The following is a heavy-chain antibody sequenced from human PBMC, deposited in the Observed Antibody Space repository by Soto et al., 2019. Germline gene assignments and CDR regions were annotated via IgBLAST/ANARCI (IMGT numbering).Heavy chain of an antibody. D-gene: IGHD2-2*01. J-gene: IGHJ5*02. CDR2: VYFDGST. CDR1: GGSISGTTYY. V-gene: IGHV4-39*02. CDR3: ARGGISRIYQLPPFDP. Sequence: QLQLQESGPGLVKPSETLSLTCIVSGGSISGTTYYWAWIRQPPGKGPEWIGSVYFDGSTYYNPSLKSRVTISVDTSMNHFSLRLTSVTAADTALYYCARGGISRIYQLPPFDPWGQGTLVTVSS.